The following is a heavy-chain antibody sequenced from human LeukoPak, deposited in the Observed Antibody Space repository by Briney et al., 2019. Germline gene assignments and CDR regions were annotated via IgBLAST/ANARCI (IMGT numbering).Heavy chain of an antibody. J-gene: IGHJ4*02. Sequence: SETLSLTCTVSGGSISSSSYYWGWIRQPPGKGLEWIGSIYYSGSTYYNPSLKSRVTISVDTAKNQFSLKLSSVTAADTAVYYCAGGTPVNRIDYWGQGTLVTVSS. CDR2: IYYSGST. D-gene: IGHD4-17*01. V-gene: IGHV4-39*01. CDR3: AGGTPVNRIDY. CDR1: GGSISSSSYY.